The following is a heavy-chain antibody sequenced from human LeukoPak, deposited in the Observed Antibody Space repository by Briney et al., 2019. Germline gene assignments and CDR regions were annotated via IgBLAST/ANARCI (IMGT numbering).Heavy chain of an antibody. CDR2: IYYSGST. Sequence: SETLSLTCTVSGGSISSSSYYWGWIRQPPGKGLEWIGSIYYSGSTYYNPSLKSRVTISVDTSKNQFSLKLSSVTAADTAVYYCASYKDDYDFWSGYYFDYWGQGTLVTVSS. V-gene: IGHV4-39*07. D-gene: IGHD3-3*01. CDR3: ASYKDDYDFWSGYYFDY. J-gene: IGHJ4*02. CDR1: GGSISSSSYY.